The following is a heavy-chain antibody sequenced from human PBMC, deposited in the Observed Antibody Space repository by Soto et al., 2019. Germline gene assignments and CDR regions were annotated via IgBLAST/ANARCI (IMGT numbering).Heavy chain of an antibody. Sequence: QVQLVESGGGVVQPGRSLRLSCAASGFTFSSYGMHWVRQAPGKGLEWVAVIWYDGSNKYYADSVKGRFTISRDNSKNTLYLQMNSLRAEDTAVYYCARDLKTPYCGGDCYETGAFDIWGQGTMVTVSS. V-gene: IGHV3-33*01. CDR3: ARDLKTPYCGGDCYETGAFDI. CDR2: IWYDGSNK. D-gene: IGHD2-21*01. CDR1: GFTFSSYG. J-gene: IGHJ3*02.